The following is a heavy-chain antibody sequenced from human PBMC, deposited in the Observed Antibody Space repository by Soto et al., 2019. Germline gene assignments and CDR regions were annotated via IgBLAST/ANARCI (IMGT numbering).Heavy chain of an antibody. V-gene: IGHV5-51*01. CDR2: IYPGDSDT. CDR1: GYSFTSYW. CDR3: AKIYGSGSYTIYYFDY. J-gene: IGHJ4*02. D-gene: IGHD3-10*01. Sequence: GESLKISCQGSGYSFTSYWIGWVRQMPGKGLEWMGIIYPGDSDTRYSPSFQGQVTISADKSISTAYLQWSSLKASDTAMYYCAKIYGSGSYTIYYFDYWGQGTLVTVSS.